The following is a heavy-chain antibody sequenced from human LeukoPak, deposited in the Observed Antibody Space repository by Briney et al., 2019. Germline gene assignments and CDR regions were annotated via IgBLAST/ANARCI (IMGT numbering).Heavy chain of an antibody. D-gene: IGHD5-24*01. V-gene: IGHV4-59*12. Sequence: SETLSLTCTVSGGSISSYYWSWIRQPPGKGLEWIGYIYYSGSTNYNPSLKSRVTISVDTSKNQFSLKLSSVTAAGTAMFYCARVRDPYYYYMDVWGKGTTVTVSS. CDR1: GGSISSYY. J-gene: IGHJ6*03. CDR2: IYYSGST. CDR3: ARVRDPYYYYMDV.